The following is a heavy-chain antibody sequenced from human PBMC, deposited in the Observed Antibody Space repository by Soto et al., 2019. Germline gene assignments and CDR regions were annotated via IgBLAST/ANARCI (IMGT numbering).Heavy chain of an antibody. D-gene: IGHD6-6*01. CDR3: ARDFAARPTNWFDP. CDR2: ISYDGRNK. V-gene: IGHV3-30*04. Sequence: QVQLVESGGGVVQPGRSLRLSCAASGCTFSSYAMHWVRQAPGKGLEWVAVISYDGRNKHYADSVKGRFTISRDNSKNTLYLQMNSLRAEDTAVYYCARDFAARPTNWFDPWGQGTLVTVSS. J-gene: IGHJ5*02. CDR1: GCTFSSYA.